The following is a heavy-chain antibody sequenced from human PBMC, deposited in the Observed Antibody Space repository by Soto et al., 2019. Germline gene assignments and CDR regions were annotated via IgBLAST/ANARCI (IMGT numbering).Heavy chain of an antibody. J-gene: IGHJ6*03. CDR1: GGSISPYY. D-gene: IGHD6-13*01. CDR3: ARKGAAASYSHYYMDV. V-gene: IGHV4-59*01. Sequence: QVQLQESGPGLVKPSETLSLTCTVSGGSISPYYWSWIRQPPGKGLEWIGYIYYSGNTNYNPSLEGPVNISVDTSRNQFSLKLTSVTAADTAVYYCARKGAAASYSHYYMDVWGRGTTVTVSS. CDR2: IYYSGNT.